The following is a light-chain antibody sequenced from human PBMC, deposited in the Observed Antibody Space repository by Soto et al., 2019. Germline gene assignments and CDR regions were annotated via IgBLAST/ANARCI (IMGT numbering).Light chain of an antibody. V-gene: IGLV1-40*01. CDR2: GNS. CDR1: SSNIGAGYD. CDR3: QSYDSSLSGFYV. J-gene: IGLJ1*01. Sequence: QSVLTQPPSMSGAPGQRVIISCTGTSSNIGAGYDVHWYQQLPGTAPKLLIYGNSNRPSGVPDRFSGSKSGTSASLAITGLQAEDEADYYCQSYDSSLSGFYVFGTGTKVTVL.